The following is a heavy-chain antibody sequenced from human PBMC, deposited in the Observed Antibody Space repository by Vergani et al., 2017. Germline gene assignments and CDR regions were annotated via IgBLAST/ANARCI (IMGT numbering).Heavy chain of an antibody. Sequence: QVQLVQSGAEVKKPGASVKVSCKASGYTFTSYGISWVRQAPGQGLEWMGWISAYNGNTNYAQKLQGRVTMTTDTSTSTAYMELRSLRSDDTAVYYCARYRLDIVVVPGDYYYYMDVWGKGTTVTVSS. D-gene: IGHD2-2*03. CDR2: ISAYNGNT. J-gene: IGHJ6*03. CDR3: ARYRLDIVVVPGDYYYYMDV. V-gene: IGHV1-18*01. CDR1: GYTFTSYG.